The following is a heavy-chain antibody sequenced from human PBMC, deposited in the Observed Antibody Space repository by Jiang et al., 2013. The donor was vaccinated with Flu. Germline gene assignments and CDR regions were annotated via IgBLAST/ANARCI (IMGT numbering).Heavy chain of an antibody. D-gene: IGHD2-21*02. CDR2: INPSGGST. Sequence: SGAEVKKPGASVKVSCKASGYTFTSYYMHWVRQAPGQGLEWMGIINPSGGSTSYAQKFQGRVTMTRDTSTSTVYMELSGLRSEDTAVYYCARGSRGDSGGYCGGDCYPGYWGQGTLVTVSS. V-gene: IGHV1-46*01. J-gene: IGHJ4*02. CDR3: ARGSRGDSGGYCGGDCYPGY. CDR1: GYTFTSYY.